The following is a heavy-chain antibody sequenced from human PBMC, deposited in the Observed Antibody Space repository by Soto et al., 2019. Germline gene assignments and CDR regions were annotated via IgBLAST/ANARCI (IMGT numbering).Heavy chain of an antibody. J-gene: IGHJ6*02. Sequence: QVQLVQSGAEVMKPGASVKVSCKASGYAFIVYHIYWVRQAPGQGLEWLGWINPKNDGTSSSQKFQDRVTLTRDTSINTAYMELSRLTSDDTAVYYCARGGDYYYGMDVWGQGTTVTVSS. CDR2: INPKNDGT. CDR3: ARGGDYYYGMDV. D-gene: IGHD3-16*01. CDR1: GYAFIVYH. V-gene: IGHV1-2*02.